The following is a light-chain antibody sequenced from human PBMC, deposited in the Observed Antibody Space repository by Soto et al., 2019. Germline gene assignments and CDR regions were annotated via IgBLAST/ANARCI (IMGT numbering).Light chain of an antibody. V-gene: IGLV1-44*01. CDR1: SSNIGSNA. CDR3: AAWDDSLNDYV. J-gene: IGLJ1*01. Sequence: QSVLTQPPSASGAPGQRVSVSCSGTSSNIGSNAVNWYQQLPGTAPKLLIYGHDQRPSGVPDRFSGPKSGTSASLAISGLQSEDEADYYCAAWDDSLNDYVFGTGTKVTVL. CDR2: GHD.